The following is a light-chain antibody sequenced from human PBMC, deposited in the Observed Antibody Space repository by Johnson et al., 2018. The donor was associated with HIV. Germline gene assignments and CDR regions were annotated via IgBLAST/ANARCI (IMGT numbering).Light chain of an antibody. CDR1: SSDMGNYA. V-gene: IGLV1-51*02. CDR2: ENN. Sequence: QSVLTQPPSVSAAPGQKVTISCSGSSSDMGNYAVSWYQQLPGTAPKLLIYENNKRPSGIPDRFSGSKSGTSATLGLTGLQSGDEANYYCGTWDSSLSGVFGTGTAVTVL. CDR3: GTWDSSLSGV. J-gene: IGLJ1*01.